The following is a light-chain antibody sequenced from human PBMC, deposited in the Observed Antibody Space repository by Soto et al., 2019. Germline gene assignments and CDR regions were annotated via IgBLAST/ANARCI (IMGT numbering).Light chain of an antibody. J-gene: IGKJ1*01. V-gene: IGKV1-39*01. CDR3: QRSYGSPPWT. CDR2: GAS. Sequence: DIQMTQSPSSLSASVGDRVTITCLASQVIRNDLSWYQQKPGKAPKLLIYGASTLQGGVPSRFSGSGSGTDFTLAISRLQPEDFATYYCQRSYGSPPWTFGQGTKVDIK. CDR1: QVIRND.